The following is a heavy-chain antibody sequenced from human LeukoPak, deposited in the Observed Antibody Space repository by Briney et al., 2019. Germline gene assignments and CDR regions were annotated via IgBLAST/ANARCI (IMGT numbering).Heavy chain of an antibody. Sequence: PSETLSLTCTVSGGSNSSSSYYWGWIRQPPGKGLEWIGSIYYSGSTYYNPSLKSRVTISVDTSKNQFSLKLSSVTAADTAVYYCAREVRMAAAGIDYWGQGTLVTVSS. D-gene: IGHD6-13*01. CDR1: GGSNSSSSYY. V-gene: IGHV4-39*07. J-gene: IGHJ4*02. CDR3: AREVRMAAAGIDY. CDR2: IYYSGST.